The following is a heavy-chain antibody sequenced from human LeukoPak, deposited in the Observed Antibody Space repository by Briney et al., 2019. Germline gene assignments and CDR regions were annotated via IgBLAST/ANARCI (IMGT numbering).Heavy chain of an antibody. V-gene: IGHV3-23*01. J-gene: IGHJ4*02. D-gene: IGHD4-17*01. Sequence: PGGSLRLSCAASGFTFSSSAMSWVRQAPGKGLEWVSLISHTGGNAYYADSVRGRFTISRDNSKNTLFLQMSSLRVEDTAVYFCARGRSYGDYGDYFDYWGQGTLVTVSS. CDR3: ARGRSYGDYGDYFDY. CDR1: GFTFSSSA. CDR2: ISHTGGNA.